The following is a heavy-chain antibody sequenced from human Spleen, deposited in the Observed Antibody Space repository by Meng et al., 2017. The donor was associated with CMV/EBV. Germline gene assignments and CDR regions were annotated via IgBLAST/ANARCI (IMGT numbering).Heavy chain of an antibody. CDR3: AKDIRGQLNGGDFDY. V-gene: IGHV3-9*01. CDR1: GFTFDDYA. J-gene: IGHJ4*02. D-gene: IGHD6-13*01. CDR2: ISWNSGSI. Sequence: SLKISCAASGFTFDDYAMHWVRQAPGKGLEWVSGISWNSGSIGYADSVKGRFTISRDNAKNSLYLQMNSLRAEDTALYYCAKDIRGQLNGGDFDYWGQGTLVTVSS.